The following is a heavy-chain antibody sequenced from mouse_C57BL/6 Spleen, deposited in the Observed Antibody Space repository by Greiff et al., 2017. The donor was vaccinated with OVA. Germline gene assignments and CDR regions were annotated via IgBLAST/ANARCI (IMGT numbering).Heavy chain of an antibody. CDR3: AKGGYDYDGYFDY. CDR1: GFSLTSYG. Sequence: VQRVESGPGLVQPSQSLSITCTVSGFSLTSYGVHWVRQSPGKGLEWLGVIWRGGSTDYNAAFMSRLSITKDNSKSQVFFKMNSLQADDTAIYYCAKGGYDYDGYFDYWGQGTTLTVSS. J-gene: IGHJ2*01. D-gene: IGHD2-4*01. CDR2: IWRGGST. V-gene: IGHV2-5*01.